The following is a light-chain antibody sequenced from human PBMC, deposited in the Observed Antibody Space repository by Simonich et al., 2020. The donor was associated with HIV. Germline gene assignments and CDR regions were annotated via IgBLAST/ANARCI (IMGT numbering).Light chain of an antibody. J-gene: IGLJ2*01. Sequence: NFMLTQPHSVSESPGKTVTISCTRSSGRIASNHVKWYQQRPGSAPTTVIYEDNQRPAGVPDRFSGSIDSSSNSASLTISGLKTEDEADYYCQSYDSSNHVVFGGGAKLTVL. CDR2: EDN. V-gene: IGLV6-57*03. CDR1: SGRIASNH. CDR3: QSYDSSNHVV.